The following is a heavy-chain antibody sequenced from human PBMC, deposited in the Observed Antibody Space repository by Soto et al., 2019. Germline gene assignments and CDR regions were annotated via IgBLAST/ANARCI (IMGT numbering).Heavy chain of an antibody. V-gene: IGHV1-18*01. Sequence: QVQLVQSGAEVKKPGASVKVSCKASGYTFTSYSISWVRQAPGQGLEWMGWISVYNGNTKYAQDFQGRVTMTTDTSTNTAYMELRSLRSDDTAAYYCARDGVAVTTGISGYWGQGTLVTVSS. D-gene: IGHD4-4*01. CDR2: ISVYNGNT. J-gene: IGHJ4*02. CDR1: GYTFTSYS. CDR3: ARDGVAVTTGISGY.